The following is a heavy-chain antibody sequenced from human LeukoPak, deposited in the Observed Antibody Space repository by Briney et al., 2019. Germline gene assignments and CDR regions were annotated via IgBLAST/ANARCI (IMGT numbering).Heavy chain of an antibody. CDR3: ARRPFGSSGWYADY. J-gene: IGHJ4*02. CDR2: IRYDGSNK. Sequence: PGGSLRLSCAASGFTFSSYGMHWVRQAPGKGLEWVAFIRYDGSNKYYADSVKGRFTISRDNSKNTLYLQMNSLRAEDTAVYYCARRPFGSSGWYADYWGQGTLVTVSS. D-gene: IGHD6-19*01. V-gene: IGHV3-30*02. CDR1: GFTFSSYG.